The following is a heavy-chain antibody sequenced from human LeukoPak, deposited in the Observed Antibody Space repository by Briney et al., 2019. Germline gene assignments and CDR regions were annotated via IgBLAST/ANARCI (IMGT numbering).Heavy chain of an antibody. CDR2: IHHIGRT. Sequence: SETLSLTCPLSGDSFSRHYWTWIRQSPGTGLDWIGYIHHIGRTNYNPSLKSRVTISIDTSKNQFSLKLRSVTAADTAVYYCARDLVTVTKGFDIWGQGTMVSVSS. CDR3: ARDLVTVTKGFDI. J-gene: IGHJ3*02. CDR1: GDSFSRHY. D-gene: IGHD4-17*01. V-gene: IGHV4-59*11.